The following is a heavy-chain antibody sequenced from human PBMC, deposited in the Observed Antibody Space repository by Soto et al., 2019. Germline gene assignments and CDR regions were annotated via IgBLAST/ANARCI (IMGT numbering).Heavy chain of an antibody. V-gene: IGHV5-10-1*01. Sequence: GESLKISCKGSGYSFTSYWISWVRQMPGKGLEWMGRIDPSDSYTNYSPSFQGHVTISADKSISTAYLQWSSLKASDTAMYYCASAKHSSPRHGMHVCGQGTTVTVS. CDR3: ASAKHSSPRHGMHV. CDR1: GYSFTSYW. CDR2: IDPSDSYT. J-gene: IGHJ6*02. D-gene: IGHD6-13*01.